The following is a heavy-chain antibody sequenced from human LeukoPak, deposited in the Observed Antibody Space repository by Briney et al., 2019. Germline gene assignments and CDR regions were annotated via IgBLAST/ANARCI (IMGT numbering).Heavy chain of an antibody. V-gene: IGHV3-53*05. Sequence: QTGGSLRLSCAASGFSVSSNYMSWVRQTPGKGLECVSLIYSGGNTYYADSVKGRFTISRDNSKNTLYLQMNSLTAEDTAVYYCAKGVAVAATDYWGQGTLVTVSS. CDR3: AKGVAVAATDY. D-gene: IGHD6-19*01. CDR1: GFSVSSNY. J-gene: IGHJ4*02. CDR2: IYSGGNT.